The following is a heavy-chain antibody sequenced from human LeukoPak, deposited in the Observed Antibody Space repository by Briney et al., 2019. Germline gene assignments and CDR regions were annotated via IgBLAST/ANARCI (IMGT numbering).Heavy chain of an antibody. CDR1: GGYFSSYY. V-gene: IGHV4-39*07. Sequence: SETLSLTCTVSGGYFSSYYWGWIRQPPGKGLEWIGSIYYSGSTYYNPSLKSRVTISVDTSKNQFSLKLSSVTAADTAVYYCASQIGGYPRDWGQGTLVTVSS. CDR2: IYYSGST. CDR3: ASQIGGYPRD. D-gene: IGHD5-12*01. J-gene: IGHJ4*02.